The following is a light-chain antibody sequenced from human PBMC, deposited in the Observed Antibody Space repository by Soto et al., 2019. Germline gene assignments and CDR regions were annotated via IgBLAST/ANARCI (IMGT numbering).Light chain of an antibody. CDR2: GTF. Sequence: ELVLTQSPVMMSLSPGERATLSCRASESVFSSRLVWYQLKPGQTPRLLIYGTFRRATGVPDRFSGSGSGTDFTLTISRLEPEDFAVYYCQQYGSSQFTFGPGTKVNVK. CDR1: ESVFSSR. CDR3: QQYGSSQFT. J-gene: IGKJ3*01. V-gene: IGKV3-20*01.